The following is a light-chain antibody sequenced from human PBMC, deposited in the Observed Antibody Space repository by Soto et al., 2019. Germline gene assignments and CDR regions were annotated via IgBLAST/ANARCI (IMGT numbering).Light chain of an antibody. CDR2: STN. V-gene: IGLV8-61*01. CDR1: SGSVSTSYY. J-gene: IGLJ3*02. Sequence: QTVVTQEPSFSVSRGGTVTLTCGLSSGSVSTSYYPSWYQQTPGQAPRTLIYSTNTRSSGVPDRFSGSILGNKAALTITGAQADDESDYYCVLYMGSGSWVFGGGTQLTVL. CDR3: VLYMGSGSWV.